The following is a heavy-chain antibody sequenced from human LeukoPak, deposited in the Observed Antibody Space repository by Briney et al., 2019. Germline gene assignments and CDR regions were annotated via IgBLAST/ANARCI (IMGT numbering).Heavy chain of an antibody. Sequence: GGSLRLSCAASGFTFSSYAMHWVRQAPGKGLEYVSAISSNGGSTYYANSVKGRFTISRDNSKNTLYLQMGSLRAEDMAVCYCARSGYGSGSYYIILDYYYGMDVWGQGTTVTVSS. V-gene: IGHV3-64*01. CDR2: ISSNGGST. J-gene: IGHJ6*02. D-gene: IGHD3-10*01. CDR1: GFTFSSYA. CDR3: ARSGYGSGSYYIILDYYYGMDV.